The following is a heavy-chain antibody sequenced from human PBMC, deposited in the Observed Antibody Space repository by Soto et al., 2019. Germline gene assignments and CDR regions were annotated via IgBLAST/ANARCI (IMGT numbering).Heavy chain of an antibody. Sequence: QVQLQQWGAGLLKPSETLSLTCAVYGGSFSGYYWSWIRQPPGKGLEWIGEINHSGSTNYHPSLESRVTISVDTSKNQFSLKLSSVTAADTAVYYCARGRSSWDVGWNWFDPWGQGTLVTVSS. CDR3: ARGRSSWDVGWNWFDP. CDR1: GGSFSGYY. CDR2: INHSGST. V-gene: IGHV4-34*01. J-gene: IGHJ5*02. D-gene: IGHD6-13*01.